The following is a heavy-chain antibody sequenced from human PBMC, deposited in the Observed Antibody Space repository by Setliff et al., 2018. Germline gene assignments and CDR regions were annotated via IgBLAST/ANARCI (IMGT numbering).Heavy chain of an antibody. D-gene: IGHD1-26*01. CDR3: AKMVGGPYYNYYYMDV. CDR2: ISGSGTTT. J-gene: IGHJ6*03. CDR1: GFTFSTYA. Sequence: GGSLRLSCAASGFTFSTYAMSWVRQAPGKGLEWVSVISGSGTTTYYADSVKGRFTISRDNSKNTVYLQMNSLRAEDTAIYYCAKMVGGPYYNYYYMDVWGKGTTVTVSS. V-gene: IGHV3-23*01.